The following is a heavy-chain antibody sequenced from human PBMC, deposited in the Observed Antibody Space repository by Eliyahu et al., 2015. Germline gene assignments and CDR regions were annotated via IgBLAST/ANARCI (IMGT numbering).Heavy chain of an antibody. CDR1: GFTFSHYW. D-gene: IGHD6-25*01. V-gene: IGHV3-74*01. Sequence: EVQLVESGGGLVQTGGSLRLSCXASGFTFSHYWMHWVRQAPGKGLEWVSHIISDGSDTNYADSVKGRFTISRHNDKNTLHLQMSSLRVEDTAVYFCTREARGLNDAFDIWGKGTMVTVSS. J-gene: IGHJ3*02. CDR2: IISDGSDT. CDR3: TREARGLNDAFDI.